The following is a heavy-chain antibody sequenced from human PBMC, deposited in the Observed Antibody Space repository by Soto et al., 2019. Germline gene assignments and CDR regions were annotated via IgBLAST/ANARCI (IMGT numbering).Heavy chain of an antibody. D-gene: IGHD4-17*01. CDR1: GFTLSSYV. CDR3: ASPTTVIYFDY. CDR2: ISGSGGST. V-gene: IGHV3-23*01. Sequence: EVQLLESGGGLVQPGGSLRLSCAASGFTLSSYVMSWVRQAPGKGLEWVSAISGSGGSTYYADSVKGRFTISRENSKNTLYLQMTSLRAEDPAVYYCASPTTVIYFDYWGQGTLVTVSS. J-gene: IGHJ4*02.